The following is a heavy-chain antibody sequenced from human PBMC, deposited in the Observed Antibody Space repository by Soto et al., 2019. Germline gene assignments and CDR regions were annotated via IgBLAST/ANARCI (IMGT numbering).Heavy chain of an antibody. CDR1: GVNFNSDY. J-gene: IGHJ4*02. D-gene: IGHD3-9*01. V-gene: IGHV3-53*01. CDR3: TRDARGLGRLALFEY. CDR2: IYSGETT. Sequence: XGSLKLSCAAAGVNFNSDYMNWVRQPPGKGLEWVASIYSGETTYYADSVRGRFTISSDKTKNTLYFQLSSLRIEDTAVYYCTRDARGLGRLALFEYWGQGVLVTVSS.